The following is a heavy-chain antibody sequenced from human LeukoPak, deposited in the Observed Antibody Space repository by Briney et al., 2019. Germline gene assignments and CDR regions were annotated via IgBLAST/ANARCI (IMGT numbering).Heavy chain of an antibody. CDR3: VRDMGYYDKV. CDR1: GFTFSTSW. V-gene: IGHV3-74*01. J-gene: IGHJ4*02. CDR2: INSDGKST. D-gene: IGHD3-22*01. Sequence: GGSLRLSCAASGFTFSTSWMHWVRHAPGKGLVWVSRINSDGKSTNYADFVKGRFTISRDNAKNTLYLQMNSLRAEDTAVYYRVRDMGYYDKVWGQGTLVTVSS.